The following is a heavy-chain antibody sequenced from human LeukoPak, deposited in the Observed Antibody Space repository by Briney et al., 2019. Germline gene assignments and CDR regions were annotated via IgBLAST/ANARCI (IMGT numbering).Heavy chain of an antibody. Sequence: GGPLRLSCLTSGFTFSTNAMSWVRQAPGKGLEWISGISGSGASTYYADSVTGRFTISRDNSRNTLYLQMNSLRGDDTAVYYCAKDVGKWESLHFFDYWGQGTLVTVSS. V-gene: IGHV3-23*01. CDR1: GFTFSTNA. CDR2: ISGSGAST. J-gene: IGHJ4*02. D-gene: IGHD1-26*01. CDR3: AKDVGKWESLHFFDY.